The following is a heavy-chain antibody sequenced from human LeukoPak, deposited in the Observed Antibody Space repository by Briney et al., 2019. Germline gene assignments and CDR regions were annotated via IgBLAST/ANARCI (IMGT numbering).Heavy chain of an antibody. J-gene: IGHJ4*02. V-gene: IGHV1-18*01. D-gene: IGHD1-1*01. CDR3: ARDVGGNSFDY. CDR2: INVASGNT. Sequence: GASVRVSCKTSGYSFTSHGFSWVRQAPGQGLEWIGFINVASGNTLYAQSLQGRVTITTDTSTATAYMEFGSLISDDTAVYYCARDVGGNSFDYWGQGTLVTVSS. CDR1: GYSFTSHG.